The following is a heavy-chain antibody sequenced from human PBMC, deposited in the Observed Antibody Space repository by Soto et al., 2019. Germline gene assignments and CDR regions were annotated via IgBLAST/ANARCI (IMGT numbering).Heavy chain of an antibody. Sequence: QVQLVQSGAEVKKPGSSVKVSCKASGGTFSSYAISWVRQAPGQGLEWMGGIIPIFGTANYAQKFQGRVTITADESTSTAYMELSSLRSEDTAVYYCATNEREYCGGDCYSGAFDIWGQGTMVTVSS. CDR1: GGTFSSYA. CDR2: IIPIFGTA. V-gene: IGHV1-69*01. J-gene: IGHJ3*02. CDR3: ATNEREYCGGDCYSGAFDI. D-gene: IGHD2-21*02.